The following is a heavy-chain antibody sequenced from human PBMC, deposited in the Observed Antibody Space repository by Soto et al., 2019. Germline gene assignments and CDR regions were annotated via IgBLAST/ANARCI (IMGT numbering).Heavy chain of an antibody. V-gene: IGHV4-4*02. CDR3: ARGVEGSGNKRFDY. J-gene: IGHJ4*02. CDR1: SGSISSSNW. CDR2: IYHSGST. D-gene: IGHD6-19*01. Sequence: KASETLSLTCAVSSGSISSSNWWSWVRQPPGKGLEWIGEIYHSGSTNYNPSLKSRVTISVDTSKNQFSLKLSSVTAADTAVYYCARGVEGSGNKRFDYWGQGTQVTVSS.